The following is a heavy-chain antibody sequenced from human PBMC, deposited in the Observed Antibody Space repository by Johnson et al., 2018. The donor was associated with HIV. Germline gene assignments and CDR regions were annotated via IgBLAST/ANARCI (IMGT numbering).Heavy chain of an antibody. V-gene: IGHV3-66*02. CDR2: IYSGGST. CDR3: AKGGSAVAVAFDI. Sequence: EVQLVESGGGLVQPGGSLRLSCAASGFTVSNNYMTWVRQAPGKGLEWVSLIYSGGSTYYADSVKGRFTISRDNSKNTLYLQMNSLRAEDTAVYYCAKGGSAVAVAFDIWGQGTMVTVSS. J-gene: IGHJ3*02. CDR1: GFTVSNNY. D-gene: IGHD6-19*01.